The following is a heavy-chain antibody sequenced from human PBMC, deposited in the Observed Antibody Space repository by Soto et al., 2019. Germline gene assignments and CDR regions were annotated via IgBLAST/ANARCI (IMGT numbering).Heavy chain of an antibody. Sequence: GRSLRLSCAASGFTFSSYSMNWVRQAPGKGLEWVSYISSSSSTIYYADSVKGRFTISRDNAKNSLYLQMNSLRAEDTAVYYCASMDLRYFDWLKPDAFDIWGQGTMVTVSS. D-gene: IGHD3-9*01. CDR2: ISSSSSTI. J-gene: IGHJ3*02. V-gene: IGHV3-48*01. CDR3: ASMDLRYFDWLKPDAFDI. CDR1: GFTFSSYS.